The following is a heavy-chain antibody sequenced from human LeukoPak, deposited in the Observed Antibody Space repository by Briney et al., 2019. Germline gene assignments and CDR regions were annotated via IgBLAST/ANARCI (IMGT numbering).Heavy chain of an antibody. D-gene: IGHD3-22*01. J-gene: IGHJ4*02. Sequence: VASVKVSCKASGYTFTDYYTHWMRQAPGQGLEWMGIINPSGGSTSYAQKFQGRVTMTRDTSTSTVYMELSSLRSDDTAVYYCARAGYDSSGYYSYWGQGTLVTVSS. CDR1: GYTFTDYY. CDR3: ARAGYDSSGYYSY. V-gene: IGHV1-46*01. CDR2: INPSGGST.